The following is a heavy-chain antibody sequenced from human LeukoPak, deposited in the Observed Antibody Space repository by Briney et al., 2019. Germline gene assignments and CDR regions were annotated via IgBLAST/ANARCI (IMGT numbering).Heavy chain of an antibody. CDR2: VIPMFDTV. CDR1: GTFSTHA. CDR3: ARDSKTLTTEPGHFDY. D-gene: IGHD4-17*01. V-gene: IGHV1-69*05. Sequence: SVKVSCKASGTFSTHALSWVRQAPGQGLEWMGGVIPMFDTVIYAQKFQDRVTITTDKSTSTAYMELSSLRSEDTAVYYCARDSKTLTTEPGHFDYWGQGTLVSVSP. J-gene: IGHJ4*02.